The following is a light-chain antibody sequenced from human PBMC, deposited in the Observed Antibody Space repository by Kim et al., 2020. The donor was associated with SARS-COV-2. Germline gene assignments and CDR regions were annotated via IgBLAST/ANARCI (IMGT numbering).Light chain of an antibody. CDR3: QAWDSSTAPYV. Sequence: SYELTQPPSVSVSPGQTASITCSGDKLGDKYACWYQQKPGQSPVLVIYQDSKRPSGIPERFSGSNSGNTATLTISGTQAMDEADYYCQAWDSSTAPYVFGTGTKVNVL. V-gene: IGLV3-1*01. J-gene: IGLJ1*01. CDR1: KLGDKY. CDR2: QDS.